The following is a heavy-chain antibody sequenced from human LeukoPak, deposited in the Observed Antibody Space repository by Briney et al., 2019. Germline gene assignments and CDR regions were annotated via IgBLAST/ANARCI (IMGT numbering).Heavy chain of an antibody. Sequence: PGGSLRLSCAASGFTFSSYSMNWVRQAPGKGLEWVSYISSSSTIYYADSVKGRFTISRDNAKNSLYLQMNSLRAEDTAVYYCARDYYNSSGYYYVGGTWGQGTLVTVSS. D-gene: IGHD3-22*01. CDR3: ARDYYNSSGYYYVGGT. CDR2: ISSSSTI. J-gene: IGHJ4*02. V-gene: IGHV3-48*04. CDR1: GFTFSSYS.